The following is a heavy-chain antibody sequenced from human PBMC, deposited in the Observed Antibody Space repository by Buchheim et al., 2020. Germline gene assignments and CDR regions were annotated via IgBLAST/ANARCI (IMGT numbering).Heavy chain of an antibody. CDR3: VRVGHYDILTGYPGWFDP. V-gene: IGHV3-11*06. D-gene: IGHD3-9*01. CDR2: IGTSSSFT. J-gene: IGHJ5*02. Sequence: QVQLVESGGGLVKPGGSLRLPCAASGFTFSDHYMSWIRQAPGKGLEWISYIGTSSSFTNYADSAKGRFTISRDNAKNSLYLQMNSLRAEDTAVYYCVRVGHYDILTGYPGWFDPWGQGTL. CDR1: GFTFSDHY.